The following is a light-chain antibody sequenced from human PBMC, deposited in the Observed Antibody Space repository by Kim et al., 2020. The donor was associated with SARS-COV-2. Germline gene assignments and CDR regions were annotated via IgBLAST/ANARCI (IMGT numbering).Light chain of an antibody. V-gene: IGLV1-40*01. Sequence: QRGTISGTGSSSNIGAGYDVHWYQHLPGTAPKLLIYGNSNRPSGVPDRFSGSKSGTSASLAITGLQAEDESDYYCQSYDSGLSAWVFGGGTQLTVL. CDR1: SSNIGAGYD. CDR2: GNS. CDR3: QSYDSGLSAWV. J-gene: IGLJ3*02.